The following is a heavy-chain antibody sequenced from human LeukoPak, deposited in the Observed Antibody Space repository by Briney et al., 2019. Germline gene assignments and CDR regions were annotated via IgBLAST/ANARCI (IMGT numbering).Heavy chain of an antibody. V-gene: IGHV7-4-1*02. J-gene: IGHJ5*02. D-gene: IGHD2-15*01. CDR3: ARVGVVVAATNNWFDP. CDR1: GYTFTSYA. CDR2: INTNTGNP. Sequence: ASVKVSCKASGYTFTSYAMNWVRQAPGQGLEWMGWINTNTGNPTYAQGFTGRFVFSLDTSVSTAYLQISSLKAEDTAVYYCARVGVVVAATNNWFDPWGQGTLVTVSS.